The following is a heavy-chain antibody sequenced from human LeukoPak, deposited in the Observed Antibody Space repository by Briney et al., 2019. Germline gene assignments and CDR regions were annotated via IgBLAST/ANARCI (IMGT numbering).Heavy chain of an antibody. Sequence: QPSETLSLTCTVSGGSISSYYWSWVRQAPGKGLEWVSVIYSGGSTYYADSVKGKFTISRDNSKNTLYLQMDSLRAEDTAVYYCARKRSKAAFDIWGQGTMVTVSS. J-gene: IGHJ3*02. CDR3: ARKRSKAAFDI. CDR2: IYSGGST. V-gene: IGHV3-66*01. D-gene: IGHD1-26*01. CDR1: GGSISSYY.